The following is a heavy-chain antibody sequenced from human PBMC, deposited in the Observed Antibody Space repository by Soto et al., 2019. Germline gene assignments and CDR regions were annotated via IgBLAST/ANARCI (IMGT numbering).Heavy chain of an antibody. CDR3: ARRPSADWFDP. Sequence: QIQLVQSGTEVKKPGASVKVSCKASGYIFTNYGITWVRQAPGQGLEWMGWISPHNGKTSYAQRVQDRVTMPTDTSTSTAYMELRSLRSDDTAMYYCARRPSADWFDPWGQGTLVTVSS. V-gene: IGHV1-18*01. J-gene: IGHJ5*02. CDR1: GYIFTNYG. CDR2: ISPHNGKT. D-gene: IGHD2-2*01.